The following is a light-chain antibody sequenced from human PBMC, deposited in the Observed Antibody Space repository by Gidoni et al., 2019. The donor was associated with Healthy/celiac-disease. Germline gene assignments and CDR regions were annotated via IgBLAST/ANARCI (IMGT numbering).Light chain of an antibody. CDR1: QSVSSCY. CDR3: QQYGSSPYT. Sequence: EFLHTQSPGTLSLSPGDRATLSCRASQSVSSCYLAWYQQKPGQAPRLLTYGASSRATGIPDRCSGSGSRTDFTLTISRLEPEDVAEYYCQQYGSSPYTFGQGTKLEIK. V-gene: IGKV3-20*01. J-gene: IGKJ2*01. CDR2: GAS.